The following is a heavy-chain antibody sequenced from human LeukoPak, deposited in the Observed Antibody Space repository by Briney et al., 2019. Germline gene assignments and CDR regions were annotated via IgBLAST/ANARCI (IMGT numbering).Heavy chain of an antibody. CDR2: IYTSGST. D-gene: IGHD1-20*01. V-gene: IGHV4-4*09. CDR1: GGSISSYY. Sequence: SETLSLTCTVSGGSISSYYWSWIRQPPGKGLEWIGYIYTSGSTNYNPSLKSRVTISVDTSKNQFSLKLSSVTAADTAVYYCARQGRYNWNHFDYWGQGTLVTVSS. CDR3: ARQGRYNWNHFDY. J-gene: IGHJ4*02.